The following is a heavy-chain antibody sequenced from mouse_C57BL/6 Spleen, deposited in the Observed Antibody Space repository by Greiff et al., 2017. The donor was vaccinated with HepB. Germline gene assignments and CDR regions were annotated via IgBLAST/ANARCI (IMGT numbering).Heavy chain of an antibody. CDR1: GFNIKDDY. Sequence: VQLKQSGAELVRPGASVKLSCTASGFNIKDDYMHWVKQRPEQGLEWIGWIDPENGDTEYASKFQGKATITADTSSNTAYRQLSSLTSEDTAVYYCTKDYYGSSPYYFDYWGQGTTLTVSS. CDR2: IDPENGDT. CDR3: TKDYYGSSPYYFDY. J-gene: IGHJ2*01. V-gene: IGHV14-4*01. D-gene: IGHD1-1*01.